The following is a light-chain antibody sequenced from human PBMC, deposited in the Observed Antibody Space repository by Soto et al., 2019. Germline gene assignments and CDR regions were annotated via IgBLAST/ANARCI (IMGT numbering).Light chain of an antibody. J-gene: IGKJ2*01. Sequence: DIQMTQPPSSLSASVGDRVIFTCRASQRSSTNLNLYQQKPGKAPKLLLNAASSLQSGVPLRFSVSGSGTDFTLPIRSLQPADLAPYCSQQSYSIPYTFGQGTKLPI. CDR1: QRSSTN. V-gene: IGKV1-39*01. CDR3: QQSYSIPYT. CDR2: AAS.